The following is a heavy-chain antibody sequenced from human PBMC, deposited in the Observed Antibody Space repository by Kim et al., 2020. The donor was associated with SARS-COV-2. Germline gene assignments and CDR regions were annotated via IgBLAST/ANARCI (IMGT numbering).Heavy chain of an antibody. CDR2: IYYSGST. V-gene: IGHV4-59*01. D-gene: IGHD5-12*01. CDR1: GGSISSYY. J-gene: IGHJ6*02. Sequence: SETLSLTCTVSGGSISSYYWSWIRQPPGKGLEWIGYIYYSGSTNYNPSLKSRVTISVYTSKNQFSLKLSSVTAADTAVYYCARVPKGGYSGYDWAVAGFGYYYCYGMDVWGQGTTVTVSS. CDR3: ARVPKGGYSGYDWAVAGFGYYYCYGMDV.